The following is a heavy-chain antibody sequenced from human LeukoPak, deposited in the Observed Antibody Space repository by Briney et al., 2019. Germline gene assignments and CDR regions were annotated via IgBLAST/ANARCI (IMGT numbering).Heavy chain of an antibody. CDR3: AKHATEGGSSSTSSWDY. CDR1: GFPFSSYG. Sequence: GGSLRLSCAASGFPFSSYGMHWVRQAPGKGLEWVAVIWYGGSNKYYADSVKGRFTISRDNSKNTLFLQMHSLRAEDTAIYYCAKHATEGGSSSTSSWDYWGQGTLVTVSS. D-gene: IGHD2-2*01. V-gene: IGHV3-33*06. J-gene: IGHJ4*02. CDR2: IWYGGSNK.